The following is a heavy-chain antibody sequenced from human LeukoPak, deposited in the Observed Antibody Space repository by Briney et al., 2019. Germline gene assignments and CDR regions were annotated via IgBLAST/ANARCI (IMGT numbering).Heavy chain of an antibody. D-gene: IGHD4-23*01. CDR2: IYSGGST. V-gene: IGHV3-53*01. J-gene: IGHJ4*02. CDR1: GFTVSSNY. Sequence: GGSLRLSCAASGFTVSSNYMSWVRQAPGKGLEWVSVIYSGGSTYYADSAKGRFTISRDNSKNTLYLQMNSLRAEDTAVYYCAKDLAVVTTGDYWGQGTLVTVSS. CDR3: AKDLAVVTTGDY.